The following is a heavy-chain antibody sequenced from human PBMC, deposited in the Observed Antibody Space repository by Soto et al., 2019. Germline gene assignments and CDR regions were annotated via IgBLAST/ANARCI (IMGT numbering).Heavy chain of an antibody. V-gene: IGHV4-39*01. CDR3: ARQPTIPDPLDPYYYYYYMDV. J-gene: IGHJ6*03. Sequence: SETLSLTCTVSGGSISSSSYYWGWIRQPPGKGLEWIGSIYYSGSTYYNPSLKSRVTISVATSKNQFSLKLSSVTAADTAVYYCARQPTIPDPLDPYYYYYYMDVWGKGTTVTVSS. D-gene: IGHD1-1*01. CDR2: IYYSGST. CDR1: GGSISSSSYY.